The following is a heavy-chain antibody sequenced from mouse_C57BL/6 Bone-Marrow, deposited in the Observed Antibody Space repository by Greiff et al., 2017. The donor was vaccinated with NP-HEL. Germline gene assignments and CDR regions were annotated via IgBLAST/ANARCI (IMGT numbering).Heavy chain of an antibody. Sequence: EVQLQQSGTVLARPGASVKMSCKTSGYTFTSYWMHWVKQRPGQGLEWIGAIYPGNSDTSYNQKFKGKAKLTAVTSASTAYMELSSLTNEDSAVYYGTGYDYGRRGWYCDVWGTGTTATVSS. V-gene: IGHV1-5*01. CDR1: GYTFTSYW. J-gene: IGHJ1*03. CDR2: IYPGNSDT. D-gene: IGHD2-4*01. CDR3: TGYDYGRRGWYCDV.